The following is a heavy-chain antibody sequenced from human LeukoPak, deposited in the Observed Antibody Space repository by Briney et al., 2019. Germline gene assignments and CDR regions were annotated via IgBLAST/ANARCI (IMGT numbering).Heavy chain of an antibody. CDR1: GFTFSSYA. Sequence: GGSLRLSCAASGFTFSSYAMSWVRQAPGKGLEWVSAISGSGGSTYYADSVKGRFTISRDNSKNTLYLQMNSLRAEDTAVYCCAKRLVGATNFDYWGQGTLVTVSS. D-gene: IGHD1-26*01. CDR2: ISGSGGST. J-gene: IGHJ4*02. CDR3: AKRLVGATNFDY. V-gene: IGHV3-23*01.